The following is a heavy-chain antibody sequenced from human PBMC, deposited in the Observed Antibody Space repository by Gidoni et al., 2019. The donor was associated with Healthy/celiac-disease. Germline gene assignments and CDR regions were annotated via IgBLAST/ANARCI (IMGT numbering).Heavy chain of an antibody. J-gene: IGHJ4*02. Sequence: QVQLQESGPGMVKTSEPLSLTCPVSGGSISSYYWSWIRQPPGKGLEWIGYIYYSGSTNYNPSLKSRVTISVDTSKNQFSLKLSSVTAADTAVYYCARAAVADVGFDYWGQGTLVTVSS. CDR3: ARAAVADVGFDY. CDR1: GGSISSYY. CDR2: IYYSGST. V-gene: IGHV4-59*01. D-gene: IGHD6-19*01.